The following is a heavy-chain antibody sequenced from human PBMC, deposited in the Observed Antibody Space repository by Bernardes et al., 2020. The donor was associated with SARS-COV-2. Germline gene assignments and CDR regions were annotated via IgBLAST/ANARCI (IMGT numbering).Heavy chain of an antibody. CDR3: ARDMSQDSSGSYYYYGMDV. V-gene: IGHV3-7*03. D-gene: IGHD3-22*01. Sequence: GGSLRLSCAASGFTFSSYWMSWVRQAPGKGLEWVANIKQDGSEKYYLDSVKGRFTISRDNAKNSLYLQMNSLRAEDTAVYYCARDMSQDSSGSYYYYGMDVWGQGTTVTVSS. CDR2: IKQDGSEK. J-gene: IGHJ6*02. CDR1: GFTFSSYW.